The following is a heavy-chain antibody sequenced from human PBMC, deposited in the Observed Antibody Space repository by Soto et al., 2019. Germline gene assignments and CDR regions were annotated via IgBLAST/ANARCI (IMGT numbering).Heavy chain of an antibody. CDR2: IYYSGST. CDR3: ARPTMVRGVITFYYFDY. Sequence: QLQLQESGPGLVKPSETLSLTCTVSGGSISSSSYYWGWIRQPPGKGLEWIGSIYYSGSTYYNPSLKSRVTISVDTSKNQFSLKLSSVTAADTAVYYCARPTMVRGVITFYYFDYWGQGTLVTVSS. CDR1: GGSISSSSYY. D-gene: IGHD3-10*01. J-gene: IGHJ4*02. V-gene: IGHV4-39*01.